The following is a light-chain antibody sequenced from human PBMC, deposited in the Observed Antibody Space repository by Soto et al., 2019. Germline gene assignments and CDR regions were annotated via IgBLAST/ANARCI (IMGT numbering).Light chain of an antibody. CDR3: SSYTSSTTYV. J-gene: IGLJ1*01. V-gene: IGLV2-14*01. Sequence: QSVLTQPASVSWSPWPSPTISCTGTSIDIAPYNYVSWYQQHPGKAPKLIIYEVSYRPSGISNRFSGSKSGNTASLTISGLQAEDEADYYCSSYTSSTTYVFGNGTKVTVL. CDR2: EVS. CDR1: SIDIAPYNY.